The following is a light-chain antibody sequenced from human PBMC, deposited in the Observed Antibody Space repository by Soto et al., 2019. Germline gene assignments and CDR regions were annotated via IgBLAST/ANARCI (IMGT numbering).Light chain of an antibody. CDR2: AAS. CDR1: QGISTY. Sequence: IEMTQSPASLSSSVGDRVTIACRAGQGISTYLNWYQQNPGKAPKLLIYAASSLQRGVPSRFSGSGSGTDFTLTISSLQPEDFGTYYCQQANSFPLPFGGGTKVDIK. CDR3: QQANSFPLP. J-gene: IGKJ4*01. V-gene: IGKV1-39*01.